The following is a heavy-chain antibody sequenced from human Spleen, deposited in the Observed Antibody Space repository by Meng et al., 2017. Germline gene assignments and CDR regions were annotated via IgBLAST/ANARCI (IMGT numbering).Heavy chain of an antibody. Sequence: EGQLVASGGGLVQPGGSLRLSCAASGFTFSNAWMTWVRQAPGKGLEWVGRIKSKTDSETTDYAAPVNGRFTISRDDSKHTLYPQMSSLKIEDTAVYYCIWNDLGDYWGQGTLVTVSS. CDR1: GFTFSNAW. J-gene: IGHJ4*02. CDR3: IWNDLGDY. CDR2: IKSKTDSETT. V-gene: IGHV3-15*01. D-gene: IGHD1-1*01.